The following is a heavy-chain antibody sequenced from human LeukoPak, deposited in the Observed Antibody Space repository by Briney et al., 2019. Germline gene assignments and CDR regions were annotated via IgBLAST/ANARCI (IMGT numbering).Heavy chain of an antibody. CDR1: GFSFSHAW. CDR2: IKSISEGGTI. J-gene: IGHJ4*02. CDR3: TTDLWV. V-gene: IGHV3-15*01. Sequence: GGSLRLSCAASGFSFSHAWMSWVRQAPGKGLEWVGRIKSISEGGTIDYAAPVKGGFTISRDDSENTLSLQMNSLKTEDTAVYYCTTDLWVWGQGALVTVSS. D-gene: IGHD7-27*01.